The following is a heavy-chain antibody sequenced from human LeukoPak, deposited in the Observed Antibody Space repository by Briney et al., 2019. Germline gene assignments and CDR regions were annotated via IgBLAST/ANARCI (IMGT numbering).Heavy chain of an antibody. J-gene: IGHJ6*02. V-gene: IGHV3-33*01. CDR1: GFTFSSYG. Sequence: GGSLRLSCAASGFTFSSYGMHWVRQAPGKGLEWVAVIWYDGSNKYYADSVKGRFTISRDNSKNTLYLQMNSLRAEDTAVYYCARGMDFWSGYRNYYYYYGMDVWGQGTTVTVSS. CDR3: ARGMDFWSGYRNYYYYYGMDV. CDR2: IWYDGSNK. D-gene: IGHD3-3*01.